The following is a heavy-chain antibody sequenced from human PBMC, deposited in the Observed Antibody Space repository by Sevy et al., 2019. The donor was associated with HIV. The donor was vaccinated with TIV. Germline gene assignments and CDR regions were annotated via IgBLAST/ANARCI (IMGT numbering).Heavy chain of an antibody. CDR2: IRGSGGGT. J-gene: IGHJ3*02. CDR1: GFTFSSYD. D-gene: IGHD3-3*01. Sequence: GGSLRLSCAASGFTFSSYDMSWVRQAPGKGLEWVSGIRGSGGGTYYADSVKGRFSISRDDSKNMLFVQMNSLRAEDTAVYYCAKTNFGVAQVFDIWGQRTMVTVSS. V-gene: IGHV3-23*01. CDR3: AKTNFGVAQVFDI.